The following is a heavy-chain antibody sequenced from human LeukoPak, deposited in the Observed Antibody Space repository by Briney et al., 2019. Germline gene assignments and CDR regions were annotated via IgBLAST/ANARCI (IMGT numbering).Heavy chain of an antibody. J-gene: IGHJ3*02. CDR1: GFAFSKYW. V-gene: IGHV3-7*03. D-gene: IGHD6-13*01. CDR2: IKEDGSIE. CDR3: AKDTAAGTRGAFDI. Sequence: GGSLRLSCAASGFAFSKYWMSWVRQAPGKGLEWVANIKEDGSIEDYADSVKGRFTISRDNAKNSLYLQMNSLRAEDTALYYCAKDTAAGTRGAFDIWGQGTMVTVSS.